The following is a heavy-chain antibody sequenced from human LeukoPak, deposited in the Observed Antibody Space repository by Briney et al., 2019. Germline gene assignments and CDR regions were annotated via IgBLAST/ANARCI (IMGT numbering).Heavy chain of an antibody. V-gene: IGHV3-48*01. D-gene: IGHD4-17*01. CDR3: ARGHTAVTRHFDF. J-gene: IGHJ4*02. CDR1: GFTFSSYG. Sequence: GGSLRLSCAASGFTFSSYGMTWVRQAPGKGLEWVSYISSSSSTIYYADSVKGRFTISRDNAKNSLYLQLKSLRAEDTAVYYCARGHTAVTRHFDFWGQGTLVTVSS. CDR2: ISSSSSTI.